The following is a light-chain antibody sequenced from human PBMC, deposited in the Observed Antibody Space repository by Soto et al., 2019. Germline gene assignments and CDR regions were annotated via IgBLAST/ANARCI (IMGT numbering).Light chain of an antibody. CDR1: QGISSY. CDR3: KQYYSYPRT. Sequence: AIRMTQSPSSLSASTGDRVTITCRASQGISSYLAWYQQKPGKAPKLLIYAASTLQSGVPSRFSGSGSGTDFTLTISCLQSEDFATYYCKQYYSYPRTLGHGTKVDSK. CDR2: AAS. J-gene: IGKJ1*01. V-gene: IGKV1-8*01.